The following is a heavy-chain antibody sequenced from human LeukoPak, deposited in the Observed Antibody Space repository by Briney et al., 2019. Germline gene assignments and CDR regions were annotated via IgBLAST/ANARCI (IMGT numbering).Heavy chain of an antibody. CDR2: ISGSGGST. D-gene: IGHD3-22*01. J-gene: IGHJ4*02. V-gene: IGHV3-23*01. Sequence: GGSLRLSCAASGFIFSSYAMTWVRQARGKGLDWVSGISGSGGSTYYADSVKGRFTISRDNSKNTLYLQMNSLRAEDTAVYYCAKTFYYYDTSGYYYWGQGTLVTVSS. CDR1: GFIFSSYA. CDR3: AKTFYYYDTSGYYY.